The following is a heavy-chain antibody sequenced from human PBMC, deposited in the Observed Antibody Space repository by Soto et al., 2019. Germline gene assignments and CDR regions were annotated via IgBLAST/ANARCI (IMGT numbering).Heavy chain of an antibody. D-gene: IGHD3-10*01. Sequence: EASVKVSCKVSGYTLTELSMHWVRQAPGKGLEWMGGFDPEDGETIYAQKFQGRVTMTEDTSTDTAYMELRSLRSEDTAVYYCILNFRFAFYGMDVWGQGTTVTVSS. J-gene: IGHJ6*02. CDR1: GYTLTELS. CDR2: FDPEDGET. V-gene: IGHV1-24*01. CDR3: ILNFRFAFYGMDV.